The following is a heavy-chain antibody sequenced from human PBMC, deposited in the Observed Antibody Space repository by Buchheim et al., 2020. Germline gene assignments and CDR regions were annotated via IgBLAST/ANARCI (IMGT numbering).Heavy chain of an antibody. V-gene: IGHV3-33*01. D-gene: IGHD3-3*01. Sequence: QVQLVESGGGVVQPGRSLRLSCAASGFTFSSYGMHWVRQAPGKGLEWVAGIWYDGSNKYYADSVKGRFTISRDNSKNTLYLQMNSLRAEDTAVYYCAGVRAMPSPYYDFSYGMDVWGQGTT. J-gene: IGHJ6*02. CDR2: IWYDGSNK. CDR3: AGVRAMPSPYYDFSYGMDV. CDR1: GFTFSSYG.